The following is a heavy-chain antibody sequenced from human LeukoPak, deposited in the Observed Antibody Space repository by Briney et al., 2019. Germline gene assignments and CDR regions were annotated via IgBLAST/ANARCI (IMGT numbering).Heavy chain of an antibody. CDR2: INQDGSEK. Sequence: GGSLRLSCAASGFTFSSNYMTWVRQAPGKGLEWVANINQDGSEKYYVDSMRGRFTISRDNSMTSVYLQMNSLRAEDTAVYYCARYRNGGNFDYWGQGTLVTVSS. D-gene: IGHD1-14*01. V-gene: IGHV3-7*04. J-gene: IGHJ4*02. CDR3: ARYRNGGNFDY. CDR1: GFTFSSNY.